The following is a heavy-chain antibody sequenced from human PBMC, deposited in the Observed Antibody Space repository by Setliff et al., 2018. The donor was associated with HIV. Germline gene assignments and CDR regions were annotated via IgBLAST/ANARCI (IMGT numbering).Heavy chain of an antibody. Sequence: SETLSLTCTVSGGSISSSSYYWGWIRQPPGKGLEWSGNIFYSGSTSYNPSLKSRVTISVDTSKNQFSLKLTSVTAADTAVYYCARHRRDYYGSGGTYYYYYMDVWGKGTTVTVSS. D-gene: IGHD3-10*01. CDR3: ARHRRDYYGSGGTYYYYYMDV. V-gene: IGHV4-39*01. J-gene: IGHJ6*03. CDR1: GGSISSSSYY. CDR2: IFYSGST.